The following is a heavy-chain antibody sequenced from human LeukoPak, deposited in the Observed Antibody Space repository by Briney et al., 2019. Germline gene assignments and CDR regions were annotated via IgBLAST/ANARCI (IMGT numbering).Heavy chain of an antibody. Sequence: ASVKVSCKASGYTFTGYYMHWVRQAPGQGLEWMGWINPNSGGTNYAQKFQVRVTMTRDTSISTAYMELSRLRSDDTAVYYCASTSRHYYYYGMDVWGQGTTVTVSS. V-gene: IGHV1-2*02. CDR1: GYTFTGYY. J-gene: IGHJ6*02. CDR2: INPNSGGT. CDR3: ASTSRHYYYYGMDV.